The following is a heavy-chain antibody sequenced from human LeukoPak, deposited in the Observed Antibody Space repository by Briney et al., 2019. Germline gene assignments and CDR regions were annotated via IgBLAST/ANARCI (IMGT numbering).Heavy chain of an antibody. V-gene: IGHV1-18*01. CDR2: ISAYNGNT. CDR3: ARDISSRDAFDI. CDR1: GYTFTSYG. Sequence: ASVKVSCKASGYTFTSYGISWVRQAPGQGLKWMGWISAYNGNTNYAQKLQGRVTMTTDTSTSTAYMELRSLRSDDTAVYYCARDISSRDAFDIWGQGTMVTVSS. J-gene: IGHJ3*02. D-gene: IGHD3-9*01.